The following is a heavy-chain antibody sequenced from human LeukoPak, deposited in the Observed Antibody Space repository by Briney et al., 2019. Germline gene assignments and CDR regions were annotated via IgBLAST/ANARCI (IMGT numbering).Heavy chain of an antibody. CDR3: AREGIDTWLRSYFFDY. CDR2: ISYDGSNK. Sequence: PGGSLRLSCAASGFTFSSYAMHWVRQAPGKGLEWVAVISYDGSNKYYADSVKGRFTISRDNSKNTLYLQMNSLRAEDTAVYYCAREGIDTWLRSYFFDYWGQGTLVTVSS. J-gene: IGHJ4*02. CDR1: GFTFSSYA. D-gene: IGHD5-12*01. V-gene: IGHV3-30-3*01.